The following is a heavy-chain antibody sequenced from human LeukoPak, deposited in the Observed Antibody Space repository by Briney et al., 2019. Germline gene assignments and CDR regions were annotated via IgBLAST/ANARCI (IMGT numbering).Heavy chain of an antibody. CDR3: ARVLRYCSGGNCYSGGLGYMDV. Sequence: GGSLRLSCAASGFTFSSYEMNWVRQAPGKGLEWVSYISSSGSTIKYADSVKGRFTISRDNAKNSLFLQMNSLRAEDTAVYYCARVLRYCSGGNCYSGGLGYMDVWGKGTTVTISS. CDR2: ISSSGSTI. CDR1: GFTFSSYE. V-gene: IGHV3-48*03. D-gene: IGHD2-15*01. J-gene: IGHJ6*03.